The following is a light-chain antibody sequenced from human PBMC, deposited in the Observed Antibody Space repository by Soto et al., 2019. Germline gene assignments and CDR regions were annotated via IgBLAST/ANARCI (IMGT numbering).Light chain of an antibody. CDR3: QQSYSTLFS. CDR2: AAS. CDR1: QTIIRY. V-gene: IGKV1-39*01. J-gene: IGKJ3*01. Sequence: DIQLTQSPSSLSASVGDRVTITCRASQTIIRYLNWYQQKPGRAPNLLIYAASTLQSGVPSRFSGSGSGTEFTLTNSSLQPEDFATYYCQQSYSTLFSFGPGTTVEIK.